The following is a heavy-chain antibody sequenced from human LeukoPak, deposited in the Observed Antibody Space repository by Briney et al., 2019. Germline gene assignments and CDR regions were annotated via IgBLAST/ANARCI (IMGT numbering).Heavy chain of an antibody. V-gene: IGHV4-30-4*01. J-gene: IGHJ4*02. CDR1: GGSIRSGDYY. D-gene: IGHD3-10*01. CDR3: ARARAVRGVIRHYYYFDY. Sequence: PSETVSLTCTVSGGSIRSGDYYWSWIRQPPGKGLEWIGYIYYSGSTYYNPSLKSRVTISVDTSKNQFSLKLSSVTAADTAVYYCARARAVRGVIRHYYYFDYWGQGTLVTVSS. CDR2: IYYSGST.